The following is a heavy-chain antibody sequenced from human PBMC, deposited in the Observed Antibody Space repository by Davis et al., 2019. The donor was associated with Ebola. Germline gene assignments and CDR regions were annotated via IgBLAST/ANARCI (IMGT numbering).Heavy chain of an antibody. V-gene: IGHV3-30*18. Sequence: PGGSLRLSCAASGFTFSSYGMHWVRQAPGKGLEWVAVISYDGSNKYYADSVKGRFTISRDNSKNTLYLQMNSLRAEDTAVYYCAKDGGGEDGYNFGWYFDLWGRGTLVTVSS. J-gene: IGHJ2*01. CDR3: AKDGGGEDGYNFGWYFDL. CDR1: GFTFSSYG. CDR2: ISYDGSNK. D-gene: IGHD5-24*01.